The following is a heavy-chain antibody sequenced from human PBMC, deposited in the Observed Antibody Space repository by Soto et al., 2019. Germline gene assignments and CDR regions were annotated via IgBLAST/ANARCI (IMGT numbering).Heavy chain of an antibody. V-gene: IGHV3-48*02. CDR3: ARTDAFDI. CDR2: ISSSSTI. Sequence: GGSLRLSCTASGFIFSTYSMNWVRQAPGKGLEWVSYISSSSTIYYADSVKGRFTISRDNAKNSLYLQMNSLRDEDTAVYYCARTDAFDIWGQGTMVTV. J-gene: IGHJ3*02. CDR1: GFIFSTYS.